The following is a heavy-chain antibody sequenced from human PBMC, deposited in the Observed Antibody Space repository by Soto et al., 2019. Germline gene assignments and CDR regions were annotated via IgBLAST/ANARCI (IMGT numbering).Heavy chain of an antibody. Sequence: QVQLVESGGGVVQPGRSLRLSCAASGFTFSSYGMHWVRQAPGKGLEWVSVISYDGSNKYYADSVKDRFTISRDNSKTTMYLQMNSLRSEDTAVYYCAKVKGHTVTEYYFDYWGQGTLVTVSS. D-gene: IGHD4-17*01. V-gene: IGHV3-30*18. CDR1: GFTFSSYG. J-gene: IGHJ4*02. CDR3: AKVKGHTVTEYYFDY. CDR2: ISYDGSNK.